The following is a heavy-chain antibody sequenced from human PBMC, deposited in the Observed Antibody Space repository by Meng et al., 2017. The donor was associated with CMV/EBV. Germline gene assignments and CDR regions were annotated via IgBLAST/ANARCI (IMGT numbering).Heavy chain of an antibody. D-gene: IGHD3-3*01. Sequence: ASVKVSCKASGYTFTGYYMHWVRQAPGQGLEWMGWINPNSGGTNYAQKFQGRVTMTRDTSTSTAYMELSRLRSEDTAVYYCAILSDFWGGYWIADVWGQGTTVTVSS. CDR1: GYTFTGYY. CDR2: INPNSGGT. V-gene: IGHV1-2*02. CDR3: AILSDFWGGYWIADV. J-gene: IGHJ6*02.